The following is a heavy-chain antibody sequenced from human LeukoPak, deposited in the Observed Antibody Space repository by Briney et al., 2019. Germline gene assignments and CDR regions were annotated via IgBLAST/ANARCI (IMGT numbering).Heavy chain of an antibody. J-gene: IGHJ3*01. CDR2: IFYSGSI. CDR3: ARMGVSYYYDSSTYYPTAFDV. Sequence: PSETLSLTCAVSGYSISSGYYWGWIRQSPGKGLEWIATIFYSGSIYYNPSLKSRVTLSVDTSKNQFSLRLNSVTAADTALYYCARMGVSYYYDSSTYYPTAFDVWGQGTMVSVSS. CDR1: GYSISSGYY. V-gene: IGHV4-38-2*01. D-gene: IGHD3-22*01.